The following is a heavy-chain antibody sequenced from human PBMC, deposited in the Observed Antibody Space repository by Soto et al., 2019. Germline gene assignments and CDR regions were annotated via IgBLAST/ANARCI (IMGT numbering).Heavy chain of an antibody. CDR2: INSDGSST. D-gene: IGHD5-12*01. J-gene: IGHJ4*02. CDR1: GFTFSSYW. V-gene: IGHV3-74*01. CDR3: ARDQGTYSGYERTLDY. Sequence: GGSLRLSCAASGFTFSSYWMHWVRQAPGKGLVWVSRINSDGSSTSYADSVKGRFTISRDNAKNTLYLQMNSLRAEDTAVYYCARDQGTYSGYERTLDYWGQGTLVTVSS.